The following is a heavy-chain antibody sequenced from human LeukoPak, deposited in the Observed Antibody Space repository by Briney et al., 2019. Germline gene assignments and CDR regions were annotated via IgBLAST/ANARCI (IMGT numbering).Heavy chain of an antibody. Sequence: NASETLSLTCTVSGGSISSYYWSWIRQPPGKGLEWIGYIYYSGSTNYNPSLKSRVTISVDTSKNQFSLKLSSVTAADTAVYYCARVVVMEDHYFDYWGQGTLVTVS. J-gene: IGHJ4*02. CDR3: ARVVVMEDHYFDY. D-gene: IGHD3-22*01. CDR2: IYYSGST. CDR1: GGSISSYY. V-gene: IGHV4-59*01.